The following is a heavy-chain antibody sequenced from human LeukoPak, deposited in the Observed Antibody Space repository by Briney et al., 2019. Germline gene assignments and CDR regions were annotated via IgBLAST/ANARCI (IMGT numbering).Heavy chain of an antibody. Sequence: PGGSLRLSCAASGFTFRSYAMSWVRQAPGKGLEWVSVIYSGGSTYYADSVKDRFTISRDNSKNTLYLQMNSLRAEDTAVYYCARVSYSSGWYQDYWGQGTLVTVSS. CDR1: GFTFRSYA. CDR2: IYSGGST. CDR3: ARVSYSSGWYQDY. J-gene: IGHJ4*02. D-gene: IGHD6-19*01. V-gene: IGHV3-66*01.